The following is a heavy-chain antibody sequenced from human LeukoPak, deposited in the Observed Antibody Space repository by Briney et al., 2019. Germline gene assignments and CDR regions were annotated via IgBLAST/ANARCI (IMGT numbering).Heavy chain of an antibody. Sequence: SETLSLTCAVYGGSFSGYYWSWIRQPPGKGLGWIGEINHSGSTNYNPSLKSRVTISVDTSKNQFSLKLSTVTAADTAVYYCAGRSGAFDIWGQGTMGTVSS. CDR2: INHSGST. D-gene: IGHD2-15*01. V-gene: IGHV4-34*01. CDR1: GGSFSGYY. CDR3: AGRSGAFDI. J-gene: IGHJ3*02.